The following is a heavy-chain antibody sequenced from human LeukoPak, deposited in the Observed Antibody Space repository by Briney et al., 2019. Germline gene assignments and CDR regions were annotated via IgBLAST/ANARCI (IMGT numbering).Heavy chain of an antibody. J-gene: IGHJ3*01. CDR1: GGSISRGDYY. CDR3: ARGFFEVVITPHDAFEF. CDR2: IYYSGST. Sequence: SETLSITCTVSGGSISRGDYYGSWIRQPPGKGLEWIGYIYYSGSTYYNPSLKRRVTISVDTSKNQFSLKLSSVTAADTAVYYWARGFFEVVITPHDAFEFWGKGTMVTVS. D-gene: IGHD3-3*01. V-gene: IGHV4-30-4*01.